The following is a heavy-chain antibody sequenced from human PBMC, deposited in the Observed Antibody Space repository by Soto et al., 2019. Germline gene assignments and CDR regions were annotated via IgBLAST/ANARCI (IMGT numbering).Heavy chain of an antibody. CDR1: GGSISRGGYS. J-gene: IGHJ5*01. CDR3: YRVLDS. V-gene: IGHV4-30-2*01. CDR2: IYHSGST. Sequence: PSETLSLACAVSGGSISRGGYSWSWIRQPPGKGLEWIGYIYHSGSTYYNPSLKSRVTISVDRSKNQFSLKLSSVTAADTAVYYCYRVLDSWGQGTLVTVSS.